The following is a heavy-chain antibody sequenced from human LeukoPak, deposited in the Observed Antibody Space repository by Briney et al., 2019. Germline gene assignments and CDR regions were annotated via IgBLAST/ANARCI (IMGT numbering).Heavy chain of an antibody. CDR1: GFTLSNYA. V-gene: IGHV3-30-3*01. CDR2: ISYDGSNK. CDR3: AREELVPAATWPPYYYYGMDV. D-gene: IGHD2-2*01. Sequence: GRSLRLPCAASGFTLSNYAMHWVRQAPGKGLEWVAVISYDGSNKYYADSVKGRFTISRDNSKNTLYLHMNSLRAEDTAVYYCAREELVPAATWPPYYYYGMDVWGQGTTVTVSS. J-gene: IGHJ6*02.